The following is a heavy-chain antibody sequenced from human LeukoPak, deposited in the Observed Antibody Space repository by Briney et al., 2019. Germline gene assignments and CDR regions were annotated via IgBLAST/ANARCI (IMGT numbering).Heavy chain of an antibody. D-gene: IGHD2-2*01. CDR2: IYTSGST. CDR3: ARESDIVVVPAAYYYYYMDV. J-gene: IGHJ6*03. CDR1: GGSISSGSYY. V-gene: IGHV4-61*02. Sequence: SQTLSLTCTVSGGSISSGSYYWSWIRQLAGKGLEWIGRIYTSGSTNYNPSLKSRVTISVDTSKNQFSLKLSSVTAADTAVYYCARESDIVVVPAAYYYYYMDVWGKGTTVTVSS.